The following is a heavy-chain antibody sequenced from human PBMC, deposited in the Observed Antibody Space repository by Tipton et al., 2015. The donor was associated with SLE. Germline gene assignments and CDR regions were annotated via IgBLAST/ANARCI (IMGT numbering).Heavy chain of an antibody. V-gene: IGHV4-59*01. CDR1: GGTSRDYF. D-gene: IGHD6-13*01. J-gene: IGHJ4*02. CDR2: IYTSGST. CDR3: ARSAGYGSSWAHFDY. Sequence: TLSLTCAVYGGTSRDYFWSWIRQPPGKGLEWIGYIYTSGSTNYNPSLKSRVTISVDTSKNRFSLKLSSVTAADTAVYYCARSAGYGSSWAHFDYWGQGTLVTVSS.